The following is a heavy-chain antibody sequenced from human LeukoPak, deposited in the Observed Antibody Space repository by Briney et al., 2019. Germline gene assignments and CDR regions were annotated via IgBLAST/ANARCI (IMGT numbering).Heavy chain of an antibody. Sequence: GGSLRLTCAASGFTSTLAWMTWVRQAPGKGLEWVSAISGSGGSTCYADSVKGRFTISRDNSKNTLYLQMNSLRAEDTAVYYCAKELVVRGVIDYWGQGTLVTVSS. CDR3: AKELVVRGVIDY. D-gene: IGHD3-10*01. CDR2: ISGSGGST. V-gene: IGHV3-23*01. CDR1: GFTSTLAW. J-gene: IGHJ4*02.